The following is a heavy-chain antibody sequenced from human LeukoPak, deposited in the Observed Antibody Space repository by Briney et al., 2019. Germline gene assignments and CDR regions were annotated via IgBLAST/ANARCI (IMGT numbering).Heavy chain of an antibody. CDR2: IYTGGST. CDR1: GLTVSSNY. CDR3: ARAVVRGVIIHFDY. V-gene: IGHV3-53*01. Sequence: GGSLRLSCAASGLTVSSNYMSWDRQAPGKGLEWVSVIYTGGSTYYADSVKGRFTISRDNSKNTLYLQMHSLRAEDTAVYYCARAVVRGVIIHFDYWGQGTLVTVSS. D-gene: IGHD3-10*01. J-gene: IGHJ4*02.